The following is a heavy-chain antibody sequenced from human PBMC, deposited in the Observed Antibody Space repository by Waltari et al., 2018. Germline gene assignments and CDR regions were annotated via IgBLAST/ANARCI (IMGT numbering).Heavy chain of an antibody. V-gene: IGHV3-53*02. CDR2: LYSGGST. CDR3: ARNRPFDL. Sequence: EVQMEETGGGLIQPGGSLRLSCAASGFTVNTNYTSWVRQAPGKGLEWVSVLYSGGSTYYADSVKGRFTISRDISKNMLYLQMNSLRAEDTAVYYCARNRPFDLWGRGTLVTVSS. J-gene: IGHJ2*01. CDR1: GFTVNTNY.